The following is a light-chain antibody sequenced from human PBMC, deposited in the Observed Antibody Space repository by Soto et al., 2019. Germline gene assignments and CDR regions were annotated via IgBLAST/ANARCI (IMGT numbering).Light chain of an antibody. J-gene: IGLJ2*01. CDR3: QVWDSSADHPGA. CDR2: YDI. V-gene: IGLV3-21*04. CDR1: NIGSKT. Sequence: SSELTQPPSVSVAPGKTASITCGGNNIGSKTVHWYQQKPGQAPVLVIYYDIDRPSGIPERFSGSNSGNTATLTISRVEAGDEADYYCQVWDSSADHPGAFGGGTKLTVL.